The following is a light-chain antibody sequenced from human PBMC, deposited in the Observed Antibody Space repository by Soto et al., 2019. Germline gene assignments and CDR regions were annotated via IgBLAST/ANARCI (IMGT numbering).Light chain of an antibody. CDR2: AAS. V-gene: IGKV1-27*01. CDR3: LQHNSYPYT. CDR1: QGISNY. J-gene: IGKJ2*01. Sequence: DIQMNQYPSSLAASVGDRVTITCRASQGISNYLALYQQKPGKVPNLLIYAASTLHSGVPSRFSDSGSGTEFTLTISSLQPEDFATYYCLQHNSYPYTFGQGTKVDIK.